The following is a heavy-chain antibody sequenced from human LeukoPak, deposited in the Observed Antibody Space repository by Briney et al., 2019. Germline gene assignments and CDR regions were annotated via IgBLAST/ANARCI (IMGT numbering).Heavy chain of an antibody. J-gene: IGHJ4*02. CDR2: TSGSGGGT. Sequence: GGSLRLSCAASGFTFSSYAMSWVRQAPGKGLEWVSGTSGSGGGTYYADSVKGRFTISRDNSKNTLYLQMNSLRAEDTAVYYCAKGRRMYSSGWYYFDYWGQGTLVTVSS. D-gene: IGHD6-19*01. V-gene: IGHV3-23*01. CDR3: AKGRRMYSSGWYYFDY. CDR1: GFTFSSYA.